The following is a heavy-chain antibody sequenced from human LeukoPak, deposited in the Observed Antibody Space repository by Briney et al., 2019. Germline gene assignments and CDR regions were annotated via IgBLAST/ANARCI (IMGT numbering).Heavy chain of an antibody. D-gene: IGHD3-22*01. CDR2: IYTSGST. CDR3: ARDGYYYDSTGYSGDY. CDR1: GGSISSYY. J-gene: IGHJ4*02. Sequence: PSETLSHTCTVSGGSISSYYWSWIRQPAGKGLESIGRIYTSGSTNYNPSLKSRVTMSVDTSKNQFSVKLSSVTAADTAVYYCARDGYYYDSTGYSGDYWGQGTLVTVSS. V-gene: IGHV4-4*07.